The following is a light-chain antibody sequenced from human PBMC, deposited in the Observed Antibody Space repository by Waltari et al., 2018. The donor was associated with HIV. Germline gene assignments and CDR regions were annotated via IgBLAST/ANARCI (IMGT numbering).Light chain of an antibody. CDR3: GTWDSSLSAYV. CDR2: ENN. V-gene: IGLV1-51*02. J-gene: IGLJ1*01. CDR1: SSNIGNNY. Sequence: QSVLTQPPSVSAAPGQKVTISCSGSSSNIGNNYVSWYQQLPGTAPNLLIYENNKRTSGIPDRFAGSKSGTAATLGITGLQTGDEADYYCGTWDSSLSAYVFGTGTKVTVL.